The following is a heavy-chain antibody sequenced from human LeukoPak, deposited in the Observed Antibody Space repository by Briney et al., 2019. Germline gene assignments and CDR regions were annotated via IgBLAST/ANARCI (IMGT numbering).Heavy chain of an antibody. D-gene: IGHD1-14*01. Sequence: PSETLSLTCTVSGGSISGDDYCWIRQPPGQGLEWIGDIYFGGTTNYKTYHKRPVTISLHTSTNQFSLNLTSVTAADTAEYFCARRTAKWNHRSPEFDPWGQGTLVIVSS. CDR3: ARRTAKWNHRSPEFDP. CDR1: GGSISGDD. J-gene: IGHJ5*01. CDR2: IYFGGTT. V-gene: IGHV4-59*08.